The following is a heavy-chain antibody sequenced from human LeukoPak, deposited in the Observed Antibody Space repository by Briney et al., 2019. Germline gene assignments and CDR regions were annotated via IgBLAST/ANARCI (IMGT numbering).Heavy chain of an antibody. CDR2: ISRRGSTI. J-gene: IGHJ6*04. D-gene: IGHD3-10*02. V-gene: IGHV3-48*03. Sequence: PGGALRLSCAASGFTFSSYEMNWVRQAPGKGVEGVSYISRRGSTIYYADSVKGRFTISRDNAKNSLYLQMNGLRAEDTAVYYCAELGITMIGGVWGKGTTVTISS. CDR3: AELGITMIGGV. CDR1: GFTFSSYE.